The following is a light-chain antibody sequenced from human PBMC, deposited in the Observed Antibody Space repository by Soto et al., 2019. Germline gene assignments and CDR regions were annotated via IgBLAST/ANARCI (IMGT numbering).Light chain of an antibody. J-gene: IGLJ1*01. CDR1: TSNIGSNP. CDR3: AAWDDSLSGYV. Sequence: QSVLTQPPSASVTPGQRVTISCSGSTSNIGSNPVNWYQQLPGTAPKLLIYSNDQRPSGVPARFSGSKSGTSASLAISGLQSEDEAYYYCAAWDDSLSGYVFGAGTKVT. V-gene: IGLV1-44*01. CDR2: SND.